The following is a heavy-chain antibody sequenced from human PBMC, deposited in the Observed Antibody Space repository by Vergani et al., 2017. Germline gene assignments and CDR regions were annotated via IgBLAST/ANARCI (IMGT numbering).Heavy chain of an antibody. Sequence: QITLTESGPTLVKPTQTLTLTCTFSGFSLSTSGVGVGWIRQPPGKALEWLALIYWNDDKRYIPSLKSRLTITKDTSKNQVVLTMTNMDPVDTATYYCAHRCYASSGYYYKKNWFDPWGQGTLVTVSS. D-gene: IGHD3-22*01. CDR1: GFSLSTSGVG. J-gene: IGHJ5*02. CDR3: AHRCYASSGYYYKKNWFDP. CDR2: IYWNDDK. V-gene: IGHV2-5*01.